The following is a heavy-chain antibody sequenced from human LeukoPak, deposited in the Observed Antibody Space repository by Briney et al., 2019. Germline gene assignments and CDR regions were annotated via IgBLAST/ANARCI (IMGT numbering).Heavy chain of an antibody. CDR2: ISGYNGNT. Sequence: ASVKVSCKASGDTFTTYGITWVRQAPGQGLEWMGWISGYNGNTEYTQKFQGRVTITRNTSISTAYMELSSLRSEDTAVYYCARGIRYCSSTSCSYYFDYWGQGTLVTVSS. V-gene: IGHV1-8*03. D-gene: IGHD2-2*01. J-gene: IGHJ4*02. CDR3: ARGIRYCSSTSCSYYFDY. CDR1: GDTFTTYG.